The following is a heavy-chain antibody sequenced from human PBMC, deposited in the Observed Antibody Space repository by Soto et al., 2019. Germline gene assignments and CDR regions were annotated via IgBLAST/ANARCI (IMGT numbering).Heavy chain of an antibody. Sequence: ASVKVSCKTSGYMFISYDIHWVRQATGQGPEWMGWMNPNSGKTGFAQRFQGRVTMTRNISLSTAYMEVSSLKSEDTAVYYCALSTGTYSSPFEYWGQGALVTVSS. D-gene: IGHD2-8*02. CDR3: ALSTGTYSSPFEY. J-gene: IGHJ4*02. CDR1: GYMFISYD. CDR2: MNPNSGKT. V-gene: IGHV1-8*01.